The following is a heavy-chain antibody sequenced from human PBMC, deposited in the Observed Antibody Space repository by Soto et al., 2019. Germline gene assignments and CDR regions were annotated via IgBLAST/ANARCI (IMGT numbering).Heavy chain of an antibody. CDR1: GFTFSSYS. V-gene: IGHV3-21*01. CDR3: ARKWEYDISPGGDAFDI. D-gene: IGHD3-9*01. CDR2: ISSSSSYI. Sequence: PGGSLRLSCAASGFTFSSYSMNWVRQAPGKGLEWVSSISSSSSYIYYADSVKGRFTISRDNAKNSLYLQMNSLRAEDTAVYYCARKWEYDISPGGDAFDIWGQGTMVPVSS. J-gene: IGHJ3*02.